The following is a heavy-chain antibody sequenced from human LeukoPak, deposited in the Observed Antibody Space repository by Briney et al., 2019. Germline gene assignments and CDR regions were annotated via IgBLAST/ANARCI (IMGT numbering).Heavy chain of an antibody. CDR2: IWYDGNNK. D-gene: IGHD5-12*01. Sequence: GGSLRLSCAASGFTFSIFTINWVRQAPGKGLEWVAVIWYDGNNKYYADSVRGRFTISRDNSKKTLYLQMNSLRAEDTAVYYCARDGYSGYDFDYWGQGTLVTVSS. J-gene: IGHJ4*02. CDR3: ARDGYSGYDFDY. CDR1: GFTFSIFT. V-gene: IGHV3-33*08.